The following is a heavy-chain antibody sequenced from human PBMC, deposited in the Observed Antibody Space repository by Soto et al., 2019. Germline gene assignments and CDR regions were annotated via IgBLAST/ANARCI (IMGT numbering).Heavy chain of an antibody. CDR1: GGSISSGGYY. V-gene: IGHV4-31*03. J-gene: IGHJ4*02. D-gene: IGHD3-3*01. Sequence: SETLSLTCTVFGGSISSGGYYSSWIRQHPGKGLEWIGYIYYSGSTYYNPSLKSRVTIPVDTSKEQFSLKLTSVTAADTAVYYCARVDLGFGYLDYWGQGTLVTVS. CDR3: ARVDLGFGYLDY. CDR2: IYYSGST.